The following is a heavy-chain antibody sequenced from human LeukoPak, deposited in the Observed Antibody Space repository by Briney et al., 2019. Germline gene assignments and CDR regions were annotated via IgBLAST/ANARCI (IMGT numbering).Heavy chain of an antibody. CDR2: ISSSSSYI. CDR3: ARVESDAFDI. V-gene: IGHV3-21*01. J-gene: IGHJ3*02. Sequence: SGGSLRLSCAASGFTFSSYSMNWVRQAPGKGLEWVSSISSSSSYIYYADSVKGRFTISRDNAKNSLYLQMNSLRAEDTAVYYCARVESDAFDIWGQGTMVTVSS. CDR1: GFTFSSYS.